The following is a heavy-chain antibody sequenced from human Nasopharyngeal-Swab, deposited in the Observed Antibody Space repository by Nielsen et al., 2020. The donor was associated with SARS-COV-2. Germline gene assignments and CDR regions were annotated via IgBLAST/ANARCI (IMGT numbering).Heavy chain of an antibody. V-gene: IGHV3-23*01. D-gene: IGHD3-10*01. Sequence: GESLKISCAASGFTFSSYAMSWVRQAPGKGLEWVSAISGSGGSTYYADSVKGRFTISRDNSKNTLYLQMNSLRAEDTAVYYCAKDLNYYGSGNRGFDPLGQGTLGTVSS. J-gene: IGHJ5*02. CDR1: GFTFSSYA. CDR3: AKDLNYYGSGNRGFDP. CDR2: ISGSGGST.